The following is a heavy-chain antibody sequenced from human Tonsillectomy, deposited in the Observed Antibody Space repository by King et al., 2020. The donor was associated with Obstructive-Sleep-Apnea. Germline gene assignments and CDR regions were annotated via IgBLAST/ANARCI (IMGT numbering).Heavy chain of an antibody. V-gene: IGHV3-30*04. CDR3: ARITAGAHRGHYHYAMDV. CDR1: GFTFNNFA. CDR2: VAYDGSKE. D-gene: IGHD3-10*01. J-gene: IGHJ6*02. Sequence: VQLVESGGGVVQPGRSLRLSCAASGFTFNNFAMHWVRRTPGKGLEWVAVVAYDGSKEYYADSVRGRFTISRDNSKDTLSLQMNSLRGEDSGLYYCARITAGAHRGHYHYAMDVWGQGTTVTVSS.